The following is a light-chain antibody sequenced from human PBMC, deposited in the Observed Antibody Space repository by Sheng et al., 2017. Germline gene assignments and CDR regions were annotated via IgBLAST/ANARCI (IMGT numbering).Light chain of an antibody. V-gene: IGKV1-33*01. CDR2: TTS. CDR1: QSIIKY. CDR3: QQYDNLPLT. J-gene: IGKJ3*01. Sequence: DIQMTQSPSSLSASVGARVTVTCRASQSIIKYLNWYQQKPGKAPNLLIYTTSNLHSGVPSRFSGSGSGTDFTFTISSLQPEDIATYYCQQYDNLPLTFGPGTKVDIK.